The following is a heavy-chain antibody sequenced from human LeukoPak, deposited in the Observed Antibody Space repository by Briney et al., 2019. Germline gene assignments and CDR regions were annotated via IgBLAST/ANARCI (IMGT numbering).Heavy chain of an antibody. V-gene: IGHV3-30*03. J-gene: IGHJ4*02. D-gene: IGHD3-22*01. Sequence: PGGFLRLSCAASGFTFSSYGMHWVRQAPGKGLEWVAVISYDGSNKYYADSVKGRFTISRDNSKNTLYLQMNSLRAEDTAVYYCATTLEVVVITYYFDYWGQGTLVTVSS. CDR2: ISYDGSNK. CDR3: ATTLEVVVITYYFDY. CDR1: GFTFSSYG.